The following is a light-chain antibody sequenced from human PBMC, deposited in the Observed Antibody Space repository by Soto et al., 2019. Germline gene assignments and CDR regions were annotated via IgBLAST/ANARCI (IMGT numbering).Light chain of an antibody. Sequence: DIQMTQSPFTLSASVGDRVTIACRASQSISSWLAWYQQKPGKAPKLLIYKASTLESGVPSNFSGSGSGTEFTLTISSLQPEEFATYYCKQSNSYPVTVGQGTKVDIK. J-gene: IGKJ1*01. V-gene: IGKV1-5*03. CDR2: KAS. CDR1: QSISSW. CDR3: KQSNSYPVT.